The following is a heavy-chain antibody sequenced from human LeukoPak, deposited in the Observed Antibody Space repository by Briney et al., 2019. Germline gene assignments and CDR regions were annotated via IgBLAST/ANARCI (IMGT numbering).Heavy chain of an antibody. Sequence: ASVKVSCKASGYTITNNYMHWVRQAPGQGLEWMGVINPSGTGTSYAQKFQGRITMSRDTSTSTVYMELSSLRSEDTAVYYCARGRRVRGVIIIGDNWFDPWGQGTLVTVSS. J-gene: IGHJ5*02. V-gene: IGHV1-46*01. CDR1: GYTITNNY. CDR2: INPSGTGT. D-gene: IGHD3-10*01. CDR3: ARGRRVRGVIIIGDNWFDP.